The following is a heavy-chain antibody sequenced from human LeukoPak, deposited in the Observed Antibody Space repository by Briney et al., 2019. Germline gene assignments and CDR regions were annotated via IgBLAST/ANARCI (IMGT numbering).Heavy chain of an antibody. CDR2: ISSSGSTI. J-gene: IGHJ5*02. CDR1: GFTFSDYY. D-gene: IGHD2-15*01. Sequence: GGSPRLSCAASGFTFSDYYMSWIRQAPGKGQEWVSYISSSGSTIYYADSVKGRFTISRDNAKNSLYLQMNSLRAEDTAVYYCARYACSGGSCYSGWFDPWGQGTLVTVSS. CDR3: ARYACSGGSCYSGWFDP. V-gene: IGHV3-11*01.